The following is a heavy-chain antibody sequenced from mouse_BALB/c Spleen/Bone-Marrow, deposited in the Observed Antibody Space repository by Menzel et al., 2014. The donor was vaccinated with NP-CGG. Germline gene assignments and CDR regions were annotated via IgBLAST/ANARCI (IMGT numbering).Heavy chain of an antibody. D-gene: IGHD2-14*01. Sequence: VQLQQSGAELVKPGASVKLSCTASGFNIKDTYMHWVKQRPEQGLEWIGRIDPANGNTKYDPKFQGKATITADTASNTAYLQLSTLTSEDTDGNYCATNYRYDRAVAYWGQGTLVTVSA. CDR1: GFNIKDTY. CDR3: ATNYRYDRAVAY. CDR2: IDPANGNT. V-gene: IGHV14-3*02. J-gene: IGHJ3*01.